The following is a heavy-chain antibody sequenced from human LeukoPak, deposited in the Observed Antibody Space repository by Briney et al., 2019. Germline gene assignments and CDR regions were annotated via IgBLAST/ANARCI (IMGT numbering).Heavy chain of an antibody. Sequence: PGGSLRLSCAASGFTFSSYAMSWVRQAPGKGLEWVSAISGCGGSTYYADSVKGRFTISRDNSKNTLYLQMNSLRAEDTTVYYCVRDVSVDTALGDWGQGTLVTVSS. CDR1: GFTFSSYA. CDR3: VRDVSVDTALGD. D-gene: IGHD5-18*01. J-gene: IGHJ4*02. CDR2: ISGCGGST. V-gene: IGHV3-23*01.